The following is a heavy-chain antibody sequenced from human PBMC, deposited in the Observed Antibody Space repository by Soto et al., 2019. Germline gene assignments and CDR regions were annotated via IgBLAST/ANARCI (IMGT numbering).Heavy chain of an antibody. CDR1: GFTFSNYA. CDR3: AKDPQKRYYYDSSGSNWFEP. Sequence: PVGSLRLSCTASGFTFSNYAMSCVRQAPGKGLEWVSAISGNGGSTYYADSVKGRFTISRDNSKNTLYLQMNSLRAEDTAVYYCAKDPQKRYYYDSSGSNWFEPWGQGTLVTVS. J-gene: IGHJ5*02. CDR2: ISGNGGST. D-gene: IGHD3-22*01. V-gene: IGHV3-23*01.